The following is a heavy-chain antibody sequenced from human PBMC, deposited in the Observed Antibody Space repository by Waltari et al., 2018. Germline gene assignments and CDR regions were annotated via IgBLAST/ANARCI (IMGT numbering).Heavy chain of an antibody. CDR3: AILESSSGFDY. CDR2: INHIGST. V-gene: IGHV4-34*01. Sequence: QVQLQQWGAGLLKPSETLSLTCAVYGGSFSGYYWSWIRQPPGKGLEWIGEINHIGSTNSNPSLKRRVTISVDTSKNQFSLKLSSVTAADTAVYYCAILESSSGFDYWGQGTLVTVSS. CDR1: GGSFSGYY. D-gene: IGHD6-6*01. J-gene: IGHJ4*02.